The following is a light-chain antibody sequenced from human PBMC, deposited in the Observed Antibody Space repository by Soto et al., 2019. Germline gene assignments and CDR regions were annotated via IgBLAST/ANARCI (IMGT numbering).Light chain of an antibody. V-gene: IGKV3-11*01. CDR2: DAS. Sequence: EIVLTQSPATLSLSPAERATLSCRASQNVRSYLAWYQQKPGQAPRLLIHDASSRATGIPDRFSGSGSGTDFTLTISSLEPEDSAVYYCQQRTNWPTSTFGQGTRLEIK. CDR3: QQRTNWPTST. CDR1: QNVRSY. J-gene: IGKJ5*01.